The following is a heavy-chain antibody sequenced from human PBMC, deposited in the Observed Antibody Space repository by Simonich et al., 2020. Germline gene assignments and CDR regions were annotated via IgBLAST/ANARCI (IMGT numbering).Heavy chain of an antibody. CDR3: VRPDSGYDYFDY. Sequence: EVQLVQSGAEVKKPGESLKISCNGSGYSFTSSWIGWVRQMPGKGLEWMGIIYPGNSATRYIPSFQGQVTISADKSISTAYLQWSSLKASDTAMYYCVRPDSGYDYFDYWGQGTLVTVSS. D-gene: IGHD5-12*01. J-gene: IGHJ4*02. CDR2: IYPGNSAT. V-gene: IGHV5-51*03. CDR1: GYSFTSSW.